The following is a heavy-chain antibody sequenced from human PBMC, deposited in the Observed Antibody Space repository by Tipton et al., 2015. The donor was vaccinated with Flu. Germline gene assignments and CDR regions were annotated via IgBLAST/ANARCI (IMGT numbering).Heavy chain of an antibody. D-gene: IGHD1-1*01. J-gene: IGHJ4*02. CDR2: IYYSGTT. CDR1: GGSISSSTYY. Sequence: TLSLTCTVSGGSISSSTYYWGWIRQPPGKGLEWVGNIYYSGTTYYNPSLQSRVTISAVTTKNHFALKLTSVTAADTAVYYCARLSWNVCFYWGQGTPVTVSS. CDR3: ARLSWNVCFY. V-gene: IGHV4-39*06.